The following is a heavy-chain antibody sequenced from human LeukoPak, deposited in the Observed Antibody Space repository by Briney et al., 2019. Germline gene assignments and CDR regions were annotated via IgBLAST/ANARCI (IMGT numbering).Heavy chain of an antibody. CDR2: IDHSGST. CDR1: GYSISSGYY. V-gene: IGHV4-38-2*02. CDR3: ARAVGTSRNFFDY. J-gene: IGHJ4*02. Sequence: SETLSLTCTVSGYSISSGYYWGWIRQPPGKGLEWTGSIDHSGSTYYNPSLKSRVTISVDTPKNQFSLNLSSVTAADTAMYYCARAVGTSRNFFDYWGQGLLVTVSS. D-gene: IGHD4-23*01.